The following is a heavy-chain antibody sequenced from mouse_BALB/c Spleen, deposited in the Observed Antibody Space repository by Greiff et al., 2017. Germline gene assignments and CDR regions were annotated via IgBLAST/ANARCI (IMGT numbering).Heavy chain of an antibody. V-gene: IGHV6-6*02. J-gene: IGHJ3*01. CDR1: GFTFSNYW. D-gene: IGHD1-1*02. CDR3: TRGDYVWFAY. Sequence: EVKLVESGGGLVQPGGSMKLSCVASGFTFSNYWMNWVRQSPEKGLEWVAEIRLKSNNYATHYAESVKGRFTISRDDSNSSVYLQMNNLRAEDTGIYYCTRGDYVWFAYWGQGTLVTVSA. CDR2: IRLKSNNYAT.